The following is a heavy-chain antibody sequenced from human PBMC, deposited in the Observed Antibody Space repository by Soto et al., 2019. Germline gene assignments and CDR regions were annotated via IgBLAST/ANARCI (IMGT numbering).Heavy chain of an antibody. CDR2: IIPIFGTA. CDR3: AREEAAAGLRFDP. V-gene: IGHV1-69*06. D-gene: IGHD6-13*01. J-gene: IGHJ5*02. CDR1: GGTFSSYA. Sequence: ASVKVSCKASGGTFSSYAISWVRQAPGQGREWMGGIIPIFGTANYAQKFQGRVTITADKSTRTAYMELSSLRSEDTAVYYCAREEAAAGLRFDPWGQGTLVTVSS.